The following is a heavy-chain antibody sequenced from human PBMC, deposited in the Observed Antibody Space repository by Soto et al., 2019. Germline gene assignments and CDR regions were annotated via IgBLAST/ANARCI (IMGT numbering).Heavy chain of an antibody. D-gene: IGHD3-10*01. V-gene: IGHV3-7*01. CDR3: ARSSGGSGKLWNYYGMDV. CDR2: IKQDGSEI. CDR1: GFTFSSYW. Sequence: GGSLRLSCAASGFTFSSYWMSWVRQAPGKGLEWVANIKQDGSEIYYVDSVKGRFTISRDNAKNSLYLQMNSLRAEDTAVYYCARSSGGSGKLWNYYGMDVWGQGTTVTVSS. J-gene: IGHJ6*02.